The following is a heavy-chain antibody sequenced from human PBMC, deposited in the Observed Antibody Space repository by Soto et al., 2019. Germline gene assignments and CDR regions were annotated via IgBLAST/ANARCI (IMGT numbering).Heavy chain of an antibody. D-gene: IGHD3-22*01. Sequence: ASVKVSCKASGYTFTGYYMHWVRQAPGQGLEWMGWINPNSGGTNYAQKFQGRVTMTRDTSISTAYMELSRLRSDDTAVYYCAIPFYDSSGYYYYSFDYWGQGTLVTVSS. CDR3: AIPFYDSSGYYYYSFDY. CDR1: GYTFTGYY. V-gene: IGHV1-2*02. J-gene: IGHJ4*02. CDR2: INPNSGGT.